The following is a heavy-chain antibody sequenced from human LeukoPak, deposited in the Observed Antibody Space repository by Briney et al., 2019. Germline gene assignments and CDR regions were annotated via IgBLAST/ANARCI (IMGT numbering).Heavy chain of an antibody. CDR1: GYTFTGYY. CDR2: INAGNGNT. J-gene: IGHJ4*02. Sequence: ASVKVSCKASGYTFTGYYMHWVRQAPGQRLEWMGWINAGNGNTKYSQKFQGRVTITRDTSASTAYMELSSLRSEDTAVYYCARLVNYYDSSGYYTPYFDYWGQGTLVTVSS. CDR3: ARLVNYYDSSGYYTPYFDY. V-gene: IGHV1-3*01. D-gene: IGHD3-22*01.